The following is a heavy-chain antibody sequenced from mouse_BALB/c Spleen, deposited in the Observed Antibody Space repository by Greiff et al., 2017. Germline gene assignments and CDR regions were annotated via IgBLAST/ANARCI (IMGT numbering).Heavy chain of an antibody. Sequence: EAKLMESGGGLVQPGGSRKLSCAASGFTFSSFGMHWVRQAPEKGLEWVAYISSGSSTIYYADTVKGRFTISRDNPKNTLFLQMTSLRSEDTAMYYCARQGGSYAMDYWGQGTSVTVSS. CDR1: GFTFSSFG. D-gene: IGHD1-1*02. CDR3: ARQGGSYAMDY. V-gene: IGHV5-17*02. CDR2: ISSGSSTI. J-gene: IGHJ4*01.